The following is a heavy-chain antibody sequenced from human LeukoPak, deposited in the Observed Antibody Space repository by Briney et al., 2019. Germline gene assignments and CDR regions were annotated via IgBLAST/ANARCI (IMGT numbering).Heavy chain of an antibody. CDR1: GFTFSKFA. CDR3: AKDLDSSGWYESPGNY. CDR2: ISTSGTP. D-gene: IGHD6-19*01. Sequence: GGSLRLSCAAAGFTFSKFAMSWVRQAPGKGLEWVSLISTSGTPHYADSVKGRFTISRDNSKNTLYLQINSLRAEDTAVYYCAKDLDSSGWYESPGNYWGQGTLVTVSS. J-gene: IGHJ4*02. V-gene: IGHV3-23*01.